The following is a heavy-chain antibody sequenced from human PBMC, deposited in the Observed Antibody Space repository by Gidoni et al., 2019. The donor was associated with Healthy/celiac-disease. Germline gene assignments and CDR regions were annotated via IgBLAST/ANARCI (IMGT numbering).Heavy chain of an antibody. CDR3: AKDSYDFWSGYYFPVGRVDYYYYMDV. CDR1: GFTFSSYG. J-gene: IGHJ6*03. V-gene: IGHV3-30*18. Sequence: QVQLVESGGGVVQTGRSRRLSCAASGFTFSSYGMHWVSQAPGKGLEWFAVISYDGSNKFYADSVKGRFTISRDHSKNTLYLQMNSLRAEDTAVYYCAKDSYDFWSGYYFPVGRVDYYYYMDVWGKGTTVTVSS. D-gene: IGHD3-3*01. CDR2: ISYDGSNK.